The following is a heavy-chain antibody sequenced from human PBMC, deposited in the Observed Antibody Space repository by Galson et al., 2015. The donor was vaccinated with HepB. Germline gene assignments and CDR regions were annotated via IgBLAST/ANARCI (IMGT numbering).Heavy chain of an antibody. CDR2: ISAYNGNT. Sequence: QSGAEMKKPGESLEISCKASGYTFTSYGISWVRQAPGQGLEWMGWISAYNGNTNYAQKLQGRVTMTTDTSTSTAYMELRSLRSDDTAVYYCARSPGSGYYTWSPRAQYYYYMDVWGKGTTVTVSS. CDR3: ARSPGSGYYTWSPRAQYYYYMDV. V-gene: IGHV1-18*01. J-gene: IGHJ6*03. CDR1: GYTFTSYG. D-gene: IGHD3-3*01.